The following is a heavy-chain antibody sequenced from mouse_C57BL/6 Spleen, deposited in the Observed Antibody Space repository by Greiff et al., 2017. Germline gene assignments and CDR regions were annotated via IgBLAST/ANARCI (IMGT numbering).Heavy chain of an antibody. Sequence: QVQLKQSGAELVRPGTSVKLSCKASGYTFASYWMHWVKQRPGQGLEWIGVIDPSDSYTNYNQKFKGKATLTVDTSSSTAYMQLSSLTSEDSAVYYCARLDYGSSPDWAMDYWGQGTSVTVSS. V-gene: IGHV1-59*01. CDR3: ARLDYGSSPDWAMDY. D-gene: IGHD1-1*01. CDR2: IDPSDSYT. CDR1: GYTFASYW. J-gene: IGHJ4*01.